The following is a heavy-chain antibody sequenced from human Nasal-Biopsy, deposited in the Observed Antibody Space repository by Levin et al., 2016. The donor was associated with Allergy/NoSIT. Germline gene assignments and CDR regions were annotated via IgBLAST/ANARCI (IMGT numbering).Heavy chain of an antibody. J-gene: IGHJ6*02. Sequence: GGSLRLSCAASGFTFSSYSMNWVRQAPGKGLEWVSYISTSSSVIYYADSVKGRFTISRDNAKNSLDLQMNSLRDDDTAVYYCARVEYTSGWHSDYYYYGLDVWGQGTTVTVSS. CDR3: ARVEYTSGWHSDYYYYGLDV. CDR2: ISTSSSVI. D-gene: IGHD6-19*01. V-gene: IGHV3-48*02. CDR1: GFTFSSYS.